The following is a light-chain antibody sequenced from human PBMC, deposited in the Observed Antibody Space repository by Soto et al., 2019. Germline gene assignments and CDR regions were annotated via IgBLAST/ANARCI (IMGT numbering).Light chain of an antibody. J-gene: IGKJ1*01. Sequence: DIQMTQSPSTLSASVGDRVTITCRASQSIGNWLAWYQQKPGKAPKLLIYKASSLESGVPSRFSGSGSATEFTLTISSLHPDVFATYYCQQYNSSFGQGTKVEIK. CDR2: KAS. V-gene: IGKV1-5*03. CDR1: QSIGNW. CDR3: QQYNSS.